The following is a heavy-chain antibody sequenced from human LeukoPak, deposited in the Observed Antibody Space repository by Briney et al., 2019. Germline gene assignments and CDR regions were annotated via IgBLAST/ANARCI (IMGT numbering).Heavy chain of an antibody. D-gene: IGHD3-22*01. V-gene: IGHV3-7*04. Sequence: GGSLRLSCAVSGLTFRDYWMSWVRQAPGKGLEWVANIKDDGSETYYADSVKGRFTISRDNANNSLSLQMNSLRVEDTAIYYCARGGGYRVDDAFDLWGQRTMVTVSS. CDR3: ARGGGYRVDDAFDL. CDR1: GLTFRDYW. J-gene: IGHJ3*01. CDR2: IKDDGSET.